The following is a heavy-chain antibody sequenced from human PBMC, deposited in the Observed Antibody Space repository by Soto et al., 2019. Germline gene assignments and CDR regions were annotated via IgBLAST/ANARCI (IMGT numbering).Heavy chain of an antibody. CDR1: GGSFSGYY. CDR3: ARLAYYYDSANFDY. J-gene: IGHJ4*02. Sequence: SETLSLTCAFYGGSFSGYYWSLIRQPPGKGLEWIGEINHSGSTNYNPSLKSRVTISVDTSKNQFSLKLSSVTAADTAVYYCARLAYYYDSANFDYWGQGTLVTVSS. D-gene: IGHD3-22*01. CDR2: INHSGST. V-gene: IGHV4-34*01.